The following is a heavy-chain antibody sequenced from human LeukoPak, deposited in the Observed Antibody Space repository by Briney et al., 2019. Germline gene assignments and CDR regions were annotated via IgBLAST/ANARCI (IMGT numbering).Heavy chain of an antibody. CDR2: IKGDGSRT. J-gene: IGHJ4*02. Sequence: GGSLRLSCAASGFTFSDYYMHWVRQAPGKGLLWISHIKGDGSRTGYADSVKGRFTISRDNAKNILYLQMNSLRAEDTAVYYCSRGTYPYSSDNWGQGALVTVSS. V-gene: IGHV3-74*01. CDR3: SRGTYPYSSDN. CDR1: GFTFSDYY. D-gene: IGHD3-10*01.